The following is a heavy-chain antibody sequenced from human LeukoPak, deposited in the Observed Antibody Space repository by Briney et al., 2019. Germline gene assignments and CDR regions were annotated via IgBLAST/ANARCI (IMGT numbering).Heavy chain of an antibody. D-gene: IGHD3-22*01. CDR2: ISYDGSNK. CDR3: ARVSQDSSGYSPDY. CDR1: GFTFSSYA. J-gene: IGHJ4*02. Sequence: GGSLRLSCAASGFTFSSYAMHWVRQALGKGLEWVAVISYDGSNKYYADSVKGRFTISRDNSKNTLYLQMNSLRAEDTGVYYCARVSQDSSGYSPDYWGQGTLVTVSS. V-gene: IGHV3-30-3*01.